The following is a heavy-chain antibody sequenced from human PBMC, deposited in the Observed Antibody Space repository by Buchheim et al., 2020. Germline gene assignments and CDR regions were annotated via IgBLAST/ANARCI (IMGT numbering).Heavy chain of an antibody. V-gene: IGHV3-23*01. CDR2: ITSSGGYT. Sequence: EVQLLESGGGLVQPGGSLRLSCAASGFTFNTYAMCWVRQAPGKGLEWVSGITSSGGYTLYADSVKGRFTISRDNFKNTLSLQMNSLRDEDTALYYCAKDVRYCSNNRCDSWGQG. J-gene: IGHJ5*02. CDR1: GFTFNTYA. CDR3: AKDVRYCSNNRCDS. D-gene: IGHD2-2*01.